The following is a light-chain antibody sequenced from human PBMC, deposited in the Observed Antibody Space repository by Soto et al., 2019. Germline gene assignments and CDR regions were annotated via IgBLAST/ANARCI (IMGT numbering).Light chain of an antibody. V-gene: IGLV2-14*03. J-gene: IGLJ1*01. CDR2: GVS. CDR1: SSDVGAYNY. CDR3: NSYAGNIGYV. Sequence: QSVLTQPASVSGSPGQSITISCTGTSSDVGAYNYVSWYQQHPGKAPKLMIYGVSNRPSGISNRFSGSKSGNTASLTISGRQPEDEADYYCNSYAGNIGYVFGTGTKLTVL.